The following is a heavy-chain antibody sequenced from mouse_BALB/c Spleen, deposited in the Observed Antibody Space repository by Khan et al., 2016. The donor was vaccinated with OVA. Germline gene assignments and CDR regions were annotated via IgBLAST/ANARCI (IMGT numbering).Heavy chain of an antibody. CDR3: ARSGTTVVAYWYFDV. V-gene: IGHV3-1*02. CDR1: GYSITGGYS. D-gene: IGHD1-1*01. J-gene: IGHJ1*01. CDR2: IHYSGST. Sequence: EVQLQESGPDLVKPSQSLSLTCTATGYSITGGYSWHWIRQFPGNKLEWMGYIHYSGSTNYNPSLKSRISITRDTSKNQFFLQLNSVTTEDTATYYCARSGTTVVAYWYFDVWGAGTTVTVSS.